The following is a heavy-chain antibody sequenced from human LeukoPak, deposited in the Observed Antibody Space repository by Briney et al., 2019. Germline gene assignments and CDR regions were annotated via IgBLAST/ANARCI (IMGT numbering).Heavy chain of an antibody. J-gene: IGHJ4*02. CDR2: INPNSGGT. CDR1: GYTFTGYY. D-gene: IGHD6-13*01. V-gene: IGHV1-2*04. Sequence: GASVKVSCKASGYTFTGYYMHWVRQAPGQGLEWMGWINPNSGGTNYAQKFQGWVTMTRDTSISTAYMELSRLRSDDTAVYYCARDIILGYSSSWLSFDYWGQGTLVTVSS. CDR3: ARDIILGYSSSWLSFDY.